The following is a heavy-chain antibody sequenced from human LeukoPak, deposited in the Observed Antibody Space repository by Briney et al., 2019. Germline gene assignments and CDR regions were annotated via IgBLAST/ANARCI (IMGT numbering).Heavy chain of an antibody. CDR2: IYYSGST. J-gene: IGHJ4*02. Sequence: SETLSLTCTVSGGSISSYYWSWIRQPPGKGLEWIGYIYYSGSTNNNPSLKSRVTISVDTSKNQFSLKLSSVTAADTAVYYCARVAAAGDHGDYWGQGTLVTVSS. CDR3: ARVAAAGDHGDY. V-gene: IGHV4-59*01. CDR1: GGSISSYY. D-gene: IGHD6-13*01.